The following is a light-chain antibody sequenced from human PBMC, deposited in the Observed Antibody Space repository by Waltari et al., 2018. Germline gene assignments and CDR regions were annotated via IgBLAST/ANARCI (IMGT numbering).Light chain of an antibody. CDR1: QSISSW. CDR2: DAS. J-gene: IGKJ1*01. V-gene: IGKV1-5*01. Sequence: DIQMTQSPSTLSASVGDRVTITCRDSQSISSWFAWYQQKPGKAPKLLIYDASSFESGVPSRFSGSGSGTEFTLTISSLQPDDFATYYCQQYNSYPTFGQGTKVEIK. CDR3: QQYNSYPT.